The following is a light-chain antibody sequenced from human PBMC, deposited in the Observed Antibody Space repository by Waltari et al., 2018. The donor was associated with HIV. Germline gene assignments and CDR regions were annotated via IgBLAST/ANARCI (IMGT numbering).Light chain of an antibody. CDR2: QDN. CDR1: KLGDQY. Sequence: SYELTQAPSVSVSPGQTASIICSGDKLGDQYASWYHQRPGQSPVLVMDQDNKRPAGIPERFSGSNSGNTVTLTISGTQAIDEGDYYCQAWDSNTGGYVLFGGGTKLTVL. V-gene: IGLV3-1*01. J-gene: IGLJ2*01. CDR3: QAWDSNTGGYVL.